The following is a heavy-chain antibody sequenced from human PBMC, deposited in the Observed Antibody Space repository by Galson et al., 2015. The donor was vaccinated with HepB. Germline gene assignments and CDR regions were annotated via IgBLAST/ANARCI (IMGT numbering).Heavy chain of an antibody. CDR2: MNPSSGRT. CDR1: GYTFTSHD. J-gene: IGHJ3*01. CDR3: ARGGGYYDTSGYHIDAFNL. Sequence: SVKVSCRAFGYTFTSHDINWVRQGTGQGPEWMGWMNPSSGRTGFAQKFTGRFTMTRDTSIDTAYMELSSLTSEDTAVYFCARGGGYYDTSGYHIDAFNLWGQGTMVTVAS. D-gene: IGHD3-22*01. V-gene: IGHV1-8*01.